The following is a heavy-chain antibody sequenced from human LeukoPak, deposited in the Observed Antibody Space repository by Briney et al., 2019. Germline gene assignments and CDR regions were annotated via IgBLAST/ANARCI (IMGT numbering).Heavy chain of an antibody. D-gene: IGHD3-10*01. V-gene: IGHV3-23*01. J-gene: IGHJ4*02. CDR2: ISGSGGST. CDR3: ASKWFGELLSDY. CDR1: GFTFSSYA. Sequence: GGSLRLSCAASGFTFSSYAMSWDREAPGKGLEWVSAISGSGGSTYYADSVKGRFTISRDNSKNTLYLQMNSLRAEDTAVYYCASKWFGELLSDYWGQGTLVTVSS.